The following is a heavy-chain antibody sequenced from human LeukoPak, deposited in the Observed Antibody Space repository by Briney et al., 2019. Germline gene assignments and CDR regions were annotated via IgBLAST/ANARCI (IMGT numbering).Heavy chain of an antibody. D-gene: IGHD2-15*01. J-gene: IGHJ6*02. CDR1: GFTFTSSA. CDR2: IVVGSGNT. Sequence: GTSVKVSCKASGFTFTSSAMQWVRQARGQRLEWIGWIVVGSGNTNYAQKFQERVTITRDMSTSTAYMELSSLRSDDTAVYYCARDCSGGSCYDGMDVWGQGTPVTVSS. V-gene: IGHV1-58*02. CDR3: ARDCSGGSCYDGMDV.